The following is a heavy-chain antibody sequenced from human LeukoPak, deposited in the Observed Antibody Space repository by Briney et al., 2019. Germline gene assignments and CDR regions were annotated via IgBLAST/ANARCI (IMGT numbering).Heavy chain of an antibody. J-gene: IGHJ5*02. D-gene: IGHD3-3*01. CDR2: IYYSGST. CDR1: GGSISSYY. CDR3: AREVADFWSGGRSEPRWLDP. V-gene: IGHV4-59*01. Sequence: SETLSLSCTVSGGSISSYYWSWIRQPPGKGLEWIGYIYYSGSTNYNPSLKSRVTISVDTSKKQFSLKLSSVTVADTAVYYCAREVADFWSGGRSEPRWLDPWGQGTLVTVSS.